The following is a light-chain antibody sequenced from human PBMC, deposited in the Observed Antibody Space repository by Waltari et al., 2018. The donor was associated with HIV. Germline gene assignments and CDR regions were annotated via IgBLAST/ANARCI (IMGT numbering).Light chain of an antibody. CDR3: CSYTRTTSYV. CDR1: RDDVGAYNV. Sequence: QSALTQPASVSGPPGQSITISCTGPRDDVGAYNVVSWYRQHPGKVPKLIISEVTNRTSGTPDRFSGSKSGNTASLTISGLQAEDDGDYFCCSYTRTTSYVFGTGTTVTAL. CDR2: EVT. J-gene: IGLJ1*01. V-gene: IGLV2-14*01.